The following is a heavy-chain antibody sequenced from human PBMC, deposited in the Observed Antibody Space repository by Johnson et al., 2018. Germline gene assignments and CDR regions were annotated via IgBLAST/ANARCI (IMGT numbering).Heavy chain of an antibody. J-gene: IGHJ6*04. V-gene: IGHV3-30*03. CDR2: ISYDGSNK. Sequence: QVQLVQSGGGVVQPVRSLRLSCAASGFTFSSYGMHWVRQAPGKGLEWVAVISYDGSNKYYVDSVKGRFTLSRDNAKNSVYLQMNSLRAEDTAVFSCARDGSLLDVWGKGTTVIVSS. CDR3: ARDGSLLDV. CDR1: GFTFSSYG.